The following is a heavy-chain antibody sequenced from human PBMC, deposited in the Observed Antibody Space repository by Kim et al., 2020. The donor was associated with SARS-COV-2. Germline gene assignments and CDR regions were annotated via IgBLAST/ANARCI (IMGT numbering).Heavy chain of an antibody. CDR2: IYIGDST. V-gene: IGHV3-53*01. D-gene: IGHD6-13*01. CDR1: GFTVSNNY. CDR3: ARGFQQLYFYYYGMDV. J-gene: IGHJ6*02. Sequence: GGSLRLSCAASGFTVSNNYMNWVRQAPGKGLEWVSVIYIGDSTYYADSVKGRFAISRDNSKNTLYLQMNSLRVEDTAVYYCARGFQQLYFYYYGMDVWG.